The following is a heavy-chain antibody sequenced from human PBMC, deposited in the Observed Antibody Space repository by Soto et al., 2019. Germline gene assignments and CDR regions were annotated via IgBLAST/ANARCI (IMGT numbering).Heavy chain of an antibody. CDR1: GFTFSSYW. J-gene: IGHJ6*02. V-gene: IGHV3-7*05. Sequence: EVQLVESGGGLVQPGGSLRLSCAASGFTFSSYWMSWVRQAPGKGLEWVANIKQDGSEKYYVDSVKGRFTISRDNAKNSLYLQMNSLRAEDTAVYYCARDKGSGDYYYGMDVWGQGTTVTVSS. D-gene: IGHD6-19*01. CDR3: ARDKGSGDYYYGMDV. CDR2: IKQDGSEK.